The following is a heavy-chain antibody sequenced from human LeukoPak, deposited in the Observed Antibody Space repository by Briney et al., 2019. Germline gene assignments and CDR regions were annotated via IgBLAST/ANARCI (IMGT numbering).Heavy chain of an antibody. J-gene: IGHJ3*02. Sequence: PGGSLRLSCAASGFTFSTYWMSWVRQAPGKGLEWVANIKQDGSEKYYVDSMKGRFTISRDNAKNSLYLQMNSLRVEDTAVYYCARGDYVGGSLNDAFDIWGQGTMVTVSS. V-gene: IGHV3-7*01. CDR2: IKQDGSEK. CDR3: ARGDYVGGSLNDAFDI. CDR1: GFTFSTYW. D-gene: IGHD3-16*01.